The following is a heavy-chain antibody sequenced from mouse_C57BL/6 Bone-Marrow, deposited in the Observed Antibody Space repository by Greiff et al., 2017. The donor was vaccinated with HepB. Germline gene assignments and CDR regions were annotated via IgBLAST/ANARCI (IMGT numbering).Heavy chain of an antibody. CDR1: GYTFTDYY. D-gene: IGHD1-1*01. Sequence: VQLQQSGPVLVKPGASVKMSCKASGYTFTDYYMNWVKQSHGKSLEWIGVINPYNGGTSYNQKFKGKATLTVDKSSSTAYMELNSLTSEDSAVYYCARSAVVASPWFAYWGQGTLVTVSA. J-gene: IGHJ3*01. V-gene: IGHV1-19*01. CDR3: ARSAVVASPWFAY. CDR2: INPYNGGT.